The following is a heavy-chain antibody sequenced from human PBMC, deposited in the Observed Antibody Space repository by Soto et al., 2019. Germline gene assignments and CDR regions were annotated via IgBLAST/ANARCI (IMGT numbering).Heavy chain of an antibody. D-gene: IGHD3-3*01. V-gene: IGHV4-59*01. Sequence: SETLSLTCTVSGGSISSYYWSWIRQPPGKGLEWIGYIYYSGSTNYNPSLKSRVTISVDTSKNQFSPKLSSVTAADTAVYYCARATIFGVVTYYFDYWGQGALVTVSS. CDR3: ARATIFGVVTYYFDY. J-gene: IGHJ4*02. CDR2: IYYSGST. CDR1: GGSISSYY.